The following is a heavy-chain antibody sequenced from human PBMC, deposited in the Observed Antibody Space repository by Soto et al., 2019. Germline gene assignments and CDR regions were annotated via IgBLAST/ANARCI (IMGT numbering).Heavy chain of an antibody. Sequence: SETLSLTCTVSGGSISRSTYDWCWIRQPPGKGLEWIGSIYYSGSTYYRPSLKSRVTISVDTSKNQFSLKLSSVTAADTAVYYCARQVPAAIRLGWFDPWGQGTLVTVSS. V-gene: IGHV4-39*01. J-gene: IGHJ5*02. D-gene: IGHD2-2*02. CDR2: IYYSGST. CDR3: ARQVPAAIRLGWFDP. CDR1: GGSISRSTYD.